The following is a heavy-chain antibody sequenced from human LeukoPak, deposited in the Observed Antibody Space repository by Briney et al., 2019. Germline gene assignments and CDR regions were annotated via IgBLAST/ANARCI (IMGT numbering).Heavy chain of an antibody. CDR2: IYYSGST. Sequence: PSETLSLTCTVSGGSISSSSYYWGWIRQPPGKGLEWIGSIYYSGSTYYNPSLKSRVTISVDTSKNQFSLKLSSVTAADTAVYYCARGGGGYVTNFDYWGQGTLVTVSS. CDR3: ARGGGGYVTNFDY. D-gene: IGHD5-12*01. J-gene: IGHJ4*02. CDR1: GGSISSSSYY. V-gene: IGHV4-39*01.